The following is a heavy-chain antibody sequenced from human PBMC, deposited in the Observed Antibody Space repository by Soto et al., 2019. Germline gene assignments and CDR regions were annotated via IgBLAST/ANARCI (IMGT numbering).Heavy chain of an antibody. D-gene: IGHD3-22*01. CDR3: TRSDSSN. CDR1: GFTFNNAW. V-gene: IGHV3-15*01. J-gene: IGHJ4*02. Sequence: EVQLVESGGGLVKPGGSLRLSCAASGFTFNNAWMSWVRQAPGKGLEWVGRLKSKTDGGTTDYAAPVKGRFTISRDDSKNTAYLQMNSLKTEDTAVYYCTRSDSSNWGQGTLVTVSS. CDR2: LKSKTDGGTT.